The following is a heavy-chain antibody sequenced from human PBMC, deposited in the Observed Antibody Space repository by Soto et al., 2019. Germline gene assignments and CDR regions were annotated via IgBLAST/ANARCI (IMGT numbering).Heavy chain of an antibody. CDR3: ARVYYDFWSGYLGATSYYGMDV. D-gene: IGHD3-3*01. J-gene: IGHJ6*02. V-gene: IGHV1-8*01. CDR2: MNPNSGNT. CDR1: GYTFTSYD. Sequence: ASVKVSCKASGYTFTSYDINWVRPATGQGLEWMGWMNPNSGNTGYAQKFQGRVTMTRNTSISTAYMELSSLRSEDTAVYYCARVYYDFWSGYLGATSYYGMDVWGQGTTVTVSS.